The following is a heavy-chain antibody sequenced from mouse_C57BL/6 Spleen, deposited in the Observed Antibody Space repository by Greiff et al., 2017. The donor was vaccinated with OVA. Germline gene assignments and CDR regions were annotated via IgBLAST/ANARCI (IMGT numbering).Heavy chain of an antibody. J-gene: IGHJ3*01. CDR3: TIYDGYTCFAY. D-gene: IGHD2-3*01. Sequence: VQLQQSGAELVRPGASVTLSCKASGYTFTDYEMNWVKQTPVHVLEWIGAIDPETGGTAYNQKFKGKAILTADKSSSTAYMELRSLTSEDSAVYYCTIYDGYTCFAYWGQGTLVTVSA. CDR1: GYTFTDYE. CDR2: IDPETGGT. V-gene: IGHV1-15*01.